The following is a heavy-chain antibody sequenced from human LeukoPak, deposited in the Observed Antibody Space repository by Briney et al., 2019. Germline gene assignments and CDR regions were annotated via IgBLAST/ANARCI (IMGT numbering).Heavy chain of an antibody. Sequence: GGSLRLSCAAPGFSFSTYNMNWVRQAPGKGLEWVSSITMSSTYIYHADSVKGRFTISRDNAKNSLFLQMNSLRAEDTAVYYCARVLRDYYFDYWGQGTLVTVSS. CDR1: GFSFSTYN. V-gene: IGHV3-21*01. CDR2: ITMSSTYI. D-gene: IGHD3-9*01. J-gene: IGHJ4*02. CDR3: ARVLRDYYFDY.